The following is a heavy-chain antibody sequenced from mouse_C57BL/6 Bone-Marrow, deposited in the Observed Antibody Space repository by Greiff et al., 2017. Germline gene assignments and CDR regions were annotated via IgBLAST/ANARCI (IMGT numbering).Heavy chain of an antibody. CDR1: GYTFTDYY. Sequence: EVKLQQSGPELVKPGASVKISCKASGYTFTDYYMNWVKQSHGKSLEWIGDINPNNGGTSYNQKFKGKATLTVDKSSSTAYMELRSLTSEDSAVYYCARLLWPYYYAMDYWGQGTSVTVSS. CDR2: INPNNGGT. CDR3: ARLLWPYYYAMDY. J-gene: IGHJ4*01. V-gene: IGHV1-26*01. D-gene: IGHD1-1*02.